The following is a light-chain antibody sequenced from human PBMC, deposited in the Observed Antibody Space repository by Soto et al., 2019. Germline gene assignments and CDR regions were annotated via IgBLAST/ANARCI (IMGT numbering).Light chain of an antibody. V-gene: IGKV3-20*01. J-gene: IGKJ1*01. CDR3: QEYNTWPWT. CDR2: GAS. CDR1: QSVSSSY. Sequence: EIVLTQAPGTLSLSPWERATLSFMSSQSVSSSYLAWYQQIPGQAPRLLIYGASSRATGIPDRFSGSGSGTEFILTISSLQSEDFAVYYCQEYNTWPWTFGQGTKV.